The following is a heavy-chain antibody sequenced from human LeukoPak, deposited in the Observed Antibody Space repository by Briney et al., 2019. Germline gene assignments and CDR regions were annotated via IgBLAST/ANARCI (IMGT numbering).Heavy chain of an antibody. D-gene: IGHD3-10*01. Sequence: GGSLRLSCAASGFTFSSYAMSWVRQAPGKGLEWVSAISGSGGSTYYADSVKGRFTISRDNSKNTLYLQMNSLRAEDTAVYYCARALGELLWFGELFLDYWGQGTLVTVSS. CDR2: ISGSGGST. V-gene: IGHV3-23*01. CDR3: ARALGELLWFGELFLDY. J-gene: IGHJ4*02. CDR1: GFTFSSYA.